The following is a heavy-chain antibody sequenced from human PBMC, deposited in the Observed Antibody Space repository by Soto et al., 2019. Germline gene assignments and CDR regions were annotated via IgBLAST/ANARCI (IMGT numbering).Heavy chain of an antibody. J-gene: IGHJ4*02. CDR1: SDSIAGENW. V-gene: IGHV4-4*02. CDR2: VFHTGGT. Sequence: QVQLQESGPGLVKPSETLSLTCTVSSDSIAGENWWSWVRQPPGLRLEWIGEVFHTGGTNYNPSLKSRVTMEVDKSKSQFSLNLISATAADTAVYYCARVFSSGSGWMYYFDFWGQGTLVSVSS. D-gene: IGHD6-19*01. CDR3: ARVFSSGSGWMYYFDF.